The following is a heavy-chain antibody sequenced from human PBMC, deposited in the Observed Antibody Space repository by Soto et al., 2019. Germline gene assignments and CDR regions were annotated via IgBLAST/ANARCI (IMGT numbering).Heavy chain of an antibody. CDR3: ARAKITGLFDY. Sequence: PSETLSLTSAISGGSFSGYYWTWIRQPPGTGLEWIGEINHSGSTNYNPSLKSRVTISVDTSKNQFSLKLTSVTAADTAVYYCARAKITGLFDYWGQGTLVTVS. CDR2: INHSGST. V-gene: IGHV4-34*01. CDR1: GGSFSGYY. J-gene: IGHJ4*02. D-gene: IGHD2-8*02.